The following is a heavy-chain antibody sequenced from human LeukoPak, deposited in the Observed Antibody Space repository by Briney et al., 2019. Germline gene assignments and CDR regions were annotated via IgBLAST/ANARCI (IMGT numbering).Heavy chain of an antibody. CDR1: GFTFDDYA. CDR2: ISWNSGSI. J-gene: IGHJ4*02. CDR3: AEDNFPGSSGWYEGFDY. V-gene: IGHV3-9*01. Sequence: GGSLRPSCAASGFTFDDYAMPWVRQAPGKGLEWVSGISWNSGSIGYADSVKGRFTISRDNAKNSLYLQMNSLRAEDTALYYCAEDNFPGSSGWYEGFDYWGQGTLVTVSS. D-gene: IGHD6-19*01.